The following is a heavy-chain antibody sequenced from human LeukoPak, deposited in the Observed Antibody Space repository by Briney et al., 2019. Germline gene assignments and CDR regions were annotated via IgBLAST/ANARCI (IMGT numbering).Heavy chain of an antibody. CDR2: IYHSGTT. D-gene: IGHD3-10*01. CDR1: GDSISSYY. Sequence: SETLSLTCSVSGDSISSYYWSWIRQPPGKGLEWIGYIYHSGTTNYNPSLKSRVTISVDMSKNQFSLKLNSVTAADTAVYYCVSSRRGSYYDAFDIWGQGTMVTVSS. CDR3: VSSRRGSYYDAFDI. V-gene: IGHV4-59*01. J-gene: IGHJ3*02.